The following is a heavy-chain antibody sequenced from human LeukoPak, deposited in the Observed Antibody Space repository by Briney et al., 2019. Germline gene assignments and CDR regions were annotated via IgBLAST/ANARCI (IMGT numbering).Heavy chain of an antibody. D-gene: IGHD2-2*01. CDR3: AKAESCSSTNCYHTRHYYYYYFLDV. V-gene: IGHV4-34*01. Sequence: SETLSLTCGVYGGSFSGYYWTWLRQPPGQGLEWIGEINHSGNTNYNPSLKSRVIISVDTSKNQFSLKVSSVTAADTAVYYCAKAESCSSTNCYHTRHYYYYYFLDVWGTGTTVIVSS. CDR2: INHSGNT. CDR1: GGSFSGYY. J-gene: IGHJ6*03.